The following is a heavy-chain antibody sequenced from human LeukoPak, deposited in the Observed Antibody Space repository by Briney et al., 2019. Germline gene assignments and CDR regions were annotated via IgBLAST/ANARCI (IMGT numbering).Heavy chain of an antibody. CDR3: ARDGRSSGWYQGFDY. Sequence: GGSLRLSCAASGFTFSNYAMSWVRQAPGKGLQWVSAIDGRDDTTYYADSVEGRFTISRDNSKNTLYLQMNSLRAEDTAVYYCARDGRSSGWYQGFDYWGQGTLVTVSS. CDR2: IDGRDDTT. D-gene: IGHD6-19*01. J-gene: IGHJ4*02. CDR1: GFTFSNYA. V-gene: IGHV3-23*01.